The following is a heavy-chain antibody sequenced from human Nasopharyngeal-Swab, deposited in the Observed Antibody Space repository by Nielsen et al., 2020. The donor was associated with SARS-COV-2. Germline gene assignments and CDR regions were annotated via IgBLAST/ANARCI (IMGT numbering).Heavy chain of an antibody. D-gene: IGHD4-17*01. Sequence: GESLKISCAASGFTFSSFGMHWVRQAPGKGLEWVALIANDASNEYYGDSVKGRFSISRDSSKNTLYLQMDSLRGEDTAVYYCARDAPAHYGAFYWGRGTLVTVSS. CDR3: ARDAPAHYGAFY. CDR2: IANDASNE. J-gene: IGHJ4*02. CDR1: GFTFSSFG. V-gene: IGHV3-30*03.